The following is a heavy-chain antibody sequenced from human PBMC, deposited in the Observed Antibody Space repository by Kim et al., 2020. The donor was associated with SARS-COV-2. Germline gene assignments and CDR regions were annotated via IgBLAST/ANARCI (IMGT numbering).Heavy chain of an antibody. CDR1: GGTFIIYA. J-gene: IGHJ6*01. CDR3: ARLVHFCGGSSYTLAFYYGMDV. CDR2: IIPIIGTA. Sequence: SVKVSCKASGGTFIIYAISWVRQAPGQGLEWMGWIIPIIGTANYAQKFQGRVTITADESTSTAYMELSSLRSEDTAVYYCARLVHFCGGSSYTLAFYYGMDVWGRGNTVTVPS. V-gene: IGHV1-69*13. D-gene: IGHD2-15*01.